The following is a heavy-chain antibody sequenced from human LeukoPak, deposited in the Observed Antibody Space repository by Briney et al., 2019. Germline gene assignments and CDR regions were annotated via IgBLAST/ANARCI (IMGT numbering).Heavy chain of an antibody. J-gene: IGHJ4*02. CDR3: AKDRGYDWFFDY. CDR2: ISGSGGST. V-gene: IGHV3-23*01. Sequence: GGSLRLSCAASGFTISSYAMSWVRQAPGKGLEWVSAISGSGGSTYYADSVKGRFTISRDNSKNTLYLQMNSLRAEDTAVYYCAKDRGYDWFFDYWGQGTLVTVSS. CDR1: GFTISSYA. D-gene: IGHD5-12*01.